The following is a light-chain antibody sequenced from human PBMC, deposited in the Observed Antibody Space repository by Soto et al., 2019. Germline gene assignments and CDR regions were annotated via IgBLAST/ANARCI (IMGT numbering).Light chain of an antibody. CDR3: QSYDSSLSGYV. CDR2: GNN. J-gene: IGLJ1*01. V-gene: IGLV1-40*01. CDR1: SSNIGAGYD. Sequence: QSVLTQPPSVSGAPGQRVTLSCTGSSSNIGAGYDVHWYQQLPGTAPKLVIYGNNNRPSGVPDRFSGSNSGTSASLAITGLQAEDEADYYCQSYDSSLSGYVFGTGTKVTVL.